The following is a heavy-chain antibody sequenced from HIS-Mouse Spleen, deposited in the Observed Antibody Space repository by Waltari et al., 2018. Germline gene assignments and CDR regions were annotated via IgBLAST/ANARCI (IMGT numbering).Heavy chain of an antibody. J-gene: IGHJ2*01. CDR2: IYYSGST. D-gene: IGHD6-13*01. CDR3: AREIPYSSSWYDWYFDL. CDR1: GGSISSRSYY. Sequence: QLQLQESGPGLVKPSETLSLTCTVSGGSISSRSYYWCWIRQPPGKGLEWIGSIYYSGSTYYNPSLKSRVTISVDTSKNQFSLKLSSVTAADTAVYYCAREIPYSSSWYDWYFDLWGRGTLATVSS. V-gene: IGHV4-39*07.